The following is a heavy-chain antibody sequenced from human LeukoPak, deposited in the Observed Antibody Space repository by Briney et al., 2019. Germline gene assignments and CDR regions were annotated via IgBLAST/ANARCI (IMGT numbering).Heavy chain of an antibody. D-gene: IGHD6-13*01. CDR1: GFTFSDYY. J-gene: IGHJ6*02. CDR3: ARDRWAADGHGDYYYYGMDV. Sequence: GGSLRLSCAASGFTFSDYYMSWIRQAPGKGLEWVANIKQDGGEKNYVDSVKGRFTISKDNAKNALYLQMNSLRADDTAVYYCARDRWAADGHGDYYYYGMDVWGQGTTVTVSS. CDR2: IKQDGGEK. V-gene: IGHV3-7*04.